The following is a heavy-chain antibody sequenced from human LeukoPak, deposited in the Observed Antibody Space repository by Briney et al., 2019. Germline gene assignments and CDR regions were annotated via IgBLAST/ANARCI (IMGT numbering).Heavy chain of an antibody. Sequence: SETLSLTCTISSGSISGYYWSGIRQPPGKGLEWIGYIYYSGSTDYSPSLKSRVTISVDTSKNQFSLKLSSVTAADTAVYYCVRHRVEASDFDYWGQGTLVTVSS. J-gene: IGHJ4*02. CDR3: VRHRVEASDFDY. CDR1: SGSISGYY. D-gene: IGHD3-10*01. V-gene: IGHV4-59*08. CDR2: IYYSGST.